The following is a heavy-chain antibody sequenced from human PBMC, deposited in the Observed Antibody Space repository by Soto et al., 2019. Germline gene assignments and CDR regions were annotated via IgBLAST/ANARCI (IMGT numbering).Heavy chain of an antibody. CDR1: GYTFTGYY. CDR3: AVDPVVVTADDDY. V-gene: IGHV1-2*02. J-gene: IGHJ4*02. Sequence: ASVKVSCKASGYTFTGYYMHWVRQAPGQGLEWMGWINPNSGGTNYAQKFQGRVTMTRDTSISTAYMELSRLRSDDTAVYYCAVDPVVVTADDDYWGRGTLVTVSS. CDR2: INPNSGGT. D-gene: IGHD2-21*02.